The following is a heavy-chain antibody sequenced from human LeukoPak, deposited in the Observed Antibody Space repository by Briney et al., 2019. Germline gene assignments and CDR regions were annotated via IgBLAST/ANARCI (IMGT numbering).Heavy chain of an antibody. CDR1: GGSFSGYY. Sequence: SETLSLTCAVYGGSFSGYYWSWIRQPPGKGLEWIGEINYSGSTNYNPSLKSRVTISVDTSKNQFSLKLSSVPAADTAVYYCARACDYGSGFVDYWGQGTLVTVSS. J-gene: IGHJ4*02. V-gene: IGHV4-34*01. D-gene: IGHD3-10*01. CDR2: INYSGST. CDR3: ARACDYGSGFVDY.